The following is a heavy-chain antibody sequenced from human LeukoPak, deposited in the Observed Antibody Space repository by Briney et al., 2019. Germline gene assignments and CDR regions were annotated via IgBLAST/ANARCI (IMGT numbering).Heavy chain of an antibody. CDR2: IHVTGST. J-gene: IGHJ6*03. V-gene: IGHV4-59*08. CDR1: GGSIGSYY. CDR3: ARHIGGGIEDMDV. Sequence: PSETLSLTCTVSGGSIGSYYWSWIRQSPGVGLEWIGYIHVTGSTRYNPYLQSRLTISLDTSRIQFSLKMSFVTAADTAVYYCARHIGGGIEDMDVWGKGAKVTVSS. D-gene: IGHD3-16*02.